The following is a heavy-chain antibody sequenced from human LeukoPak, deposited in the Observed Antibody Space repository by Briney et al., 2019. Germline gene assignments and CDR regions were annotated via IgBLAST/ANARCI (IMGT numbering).Heavy chain of an antibody. J-gene: IGHJ4*02. CDR2: INHSGST. CDR3: ARDSGQFDY. Sequence: SETLSLTCAVYGGSFSGYYWSWIRQPPGKGLEWIGEINHSGSTNYNPSLKSRVTISIDTSKNQFSLNLTSVTAADTAVYYCARDSGQFDYWGQGTLVTVSS. D-gene: IGHD2-21*01. V-gene: IGHV4-34*01. CDR1: GGSFSGYY.